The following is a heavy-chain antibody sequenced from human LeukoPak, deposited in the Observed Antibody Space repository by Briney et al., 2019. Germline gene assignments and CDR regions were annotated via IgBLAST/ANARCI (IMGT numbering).Heavy chain of an antibody. J-gene: IGHJ6*02. V-gene: IGHV3-30*03. CDR2: ISYDGSNK. Sequence: GGSLRLSCAASGFTFSSYGMHWVRQAPGKGLEWVAVISYDGSNKYYADSVKGRFTISRDNSKNTLYLQMNSLRAEDTAVYCCARERWFGSLDVWGQGTTVTVSS. CDR1: GFTFSSYG. D-gene: IGHD3-10*01. CDR3: ARERWFGSLDV.